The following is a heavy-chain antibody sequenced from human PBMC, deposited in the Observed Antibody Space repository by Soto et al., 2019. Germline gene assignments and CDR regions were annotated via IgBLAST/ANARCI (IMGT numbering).Heavy chain of an antibody. CDR2: INPNSGGT. V-gene: IGHV1-2*04. J-gene: IGHJ4*02. Sequence: GASVKVSCKASGYTFTGYYMHWVRQAPGQGLEWMGWINPNSGGTNYAQKFQGWVTMTRDTSISTAYMELNRLRSDDTAVYYCARGRTRQHDGSGLLGYWGQGTLVTVSS. CDR3: ARGRTRQHDGSGLLGY. CDR1: GYTFTGYY. D-gene: IGHD6-19*01.